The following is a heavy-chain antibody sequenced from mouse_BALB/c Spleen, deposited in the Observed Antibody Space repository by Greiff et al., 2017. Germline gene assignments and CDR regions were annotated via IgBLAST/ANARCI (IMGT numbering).Heavy chain of an antibody. CDR3: ARDSNYRYDGAWFAY. CDR1: GFTFTDYY. D-gene: IGHD2-14*01. CDR2: IRNKANGYTT. V-gene: IGHV7-3*02. J-gene: IGHJ3*01. Sequence: EVKLVESGGGLVQPGGSLRLSCATSGFTFTDYYMSWVRQPPGKALEWLGFIRNKANGYTTEYSASVKGRFTISRDNSQSILYLQMNTLRAEDSATYYCARDSNYRYDGAWFAYWGQGTLVTVSA.